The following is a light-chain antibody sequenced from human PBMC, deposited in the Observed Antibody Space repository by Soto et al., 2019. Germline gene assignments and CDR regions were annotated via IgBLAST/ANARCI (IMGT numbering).Light chain of an antibody. CDR3: QQYYSTPWT. J-gene: IGKJ1*01. CDR1: QSVLYSSYNKTY. Sequence: DIVMTQSPDPLAVSLGERATINCKSSQSVLYSSYNKTYLAWYQHKPGQPPKLLIYWASTRESGVPGRFSGSGSETDFNLTISSLQAEDVAAYYCQQYYSTPWTFGQGNKVEIK. CDR2: WAS. V-gene: IGKV4-1*01.